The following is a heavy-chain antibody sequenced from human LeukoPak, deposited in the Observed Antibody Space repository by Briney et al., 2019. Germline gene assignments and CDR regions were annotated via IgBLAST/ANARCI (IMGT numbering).Heavy chain of an antibody. CDR3: ASLGYSYGHPRDY. CDR2: IYYSGST. V-gene: IGHV4-59*08. J-gene: IGHJ4*02. CDR1: GGSISSYY. D-gene: IGHD5-18*01. Sequence: SETLSLTCTVSGGSISSYYWSWIRQPPGKGLEWIGYIYYSGSTNYNPSLKSRVTISVDTSKNQFSLKLSSVTAADTAVYYCASLGYSYGHPRDYWGQGTLVTVSS.